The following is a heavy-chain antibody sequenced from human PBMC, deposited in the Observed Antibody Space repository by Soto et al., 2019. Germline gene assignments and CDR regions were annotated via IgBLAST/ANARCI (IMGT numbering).Heavy chain of an antibody. V-gene: IGHV3-23*01. Sequence: EVQLLESGGGLVQPEGSLRLSCEASGFTFSSYAMSWVRQAPGKGREWVSGISGGGSTTYYADSVKGRFTISRDNSKNTLYLQVNSLRAEDTAVYFCARDQAAGGTISRYFQDWGQGTLVTVSS. J-gene: IGHJ1*01. D-gene: IGHD6-13*01. CDR3: ARDQAAGGTISRYFQD. CDR2: ISGGGSTT. CDR1: GFTFSSYA.